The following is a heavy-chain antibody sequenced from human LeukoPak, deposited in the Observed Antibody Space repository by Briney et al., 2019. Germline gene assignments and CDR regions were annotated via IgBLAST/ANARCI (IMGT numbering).Heavy chain of an antibody. CDR2: MNPNSGNT. Sequence: ASVTVSCKASGYTFTSYDINWVRQAPGQGLEWMGWMNPNSGNTGYAQKFQGRVTMTRNTSISTAYMELSSLRSEDTAVYYCARGGRYYYYMDVWGKGTTVTISS. CDR3: ARGGRYYYYMDV. V-gene: IGHV1-8*01. CDR1: GYTFTSYD. J-gene: IGHJ6*03.